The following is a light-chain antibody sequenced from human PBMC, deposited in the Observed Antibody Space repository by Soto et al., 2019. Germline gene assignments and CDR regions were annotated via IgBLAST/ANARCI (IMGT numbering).Light chain of an antibody. J-gene: IGLJ2*01. CDR1: SSDVGGYNY. CDR3: SSYTNSSTLGV. Sequence: QSALTQPASVSGSPGQSITISCTGTSSDVGGYNYVSWYQQHPGKAPKLIIYDVSNRPSGFSNRFSGSKSGNTASLTISGLHAEDEADYYCSSYTNSSTLGVFGGGTKLTVL. V-gene: IGLV2-14*01. CDR2: DVS.